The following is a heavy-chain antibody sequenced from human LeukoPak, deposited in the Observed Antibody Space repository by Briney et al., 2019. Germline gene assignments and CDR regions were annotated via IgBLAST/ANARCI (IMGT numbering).Heavy chain of an antibody. CDR2: IYYSGST. V-gene: IGHV4-39*01. CDR3: ARHAGGATGPYDWFDP. Sequence: SETLSLTCTVSGGSISSSSYYWGWIRQPPGKGLEWIGSIYYSGSTYYNPSLKSRVTISVDTSKNRFSLKLSSVTAADTAVYYCARHAGGATGPYDWFDPWGQGTLVTVSS. J-gene: IGHJ5*02. CDR1: GGSISSSSYY. D-gene: IGHD5-12*01.